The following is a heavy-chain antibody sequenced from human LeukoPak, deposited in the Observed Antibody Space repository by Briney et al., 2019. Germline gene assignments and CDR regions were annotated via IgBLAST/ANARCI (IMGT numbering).Heavy chain of an antibody. CDR3: ARYVWGSYPTFEDY. Sequence: PSETLSLTCTVSVGSISSYYWSWIRQPPGKGLEWIGYISYSGSTNYNPSLKSRVTISVDTSKNQFSLKLSSVTAADTAVYYCARYVWGSYPTFEDYWGQGTLVTVSS. J-gene: IGHJ4*02. D-gene: IGHD3-16*02. CDR2: ISYSGST. V-gene: IGHV4-59*01. CDR1: VGSISSYY.